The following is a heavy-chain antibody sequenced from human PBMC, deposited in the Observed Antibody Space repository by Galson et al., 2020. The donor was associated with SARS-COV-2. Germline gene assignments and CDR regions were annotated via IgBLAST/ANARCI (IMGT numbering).Heavy chain of an antibody. CDR2: ITTYIGNT. CDR1: GYSFTSYD. V-gene: IGHV1-18*01. CDR3: ARILHFGVAALDI. Sequence: ASVKVSCKASGYSFTSYDIAWVRQAPGQRLEWMAWITTYIGNTNYAQNLQGRLTVTTDTSTTTAYMELESRRSDDTAVYYCARILHFGVAALDIWGQGTLVTVSS. D-gene: IGHD3-3*01. J-gene: IGHJ3*02.